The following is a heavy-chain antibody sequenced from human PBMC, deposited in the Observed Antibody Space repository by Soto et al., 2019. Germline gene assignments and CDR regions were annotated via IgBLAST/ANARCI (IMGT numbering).Heavy chain of an antibody. D-gene: IGHD2-15*01. J-gene: IGHJ4*02. CDR2: IYYSGST. CDR3: ARLRGVVASSLIDY. Sequence: PSETLSLTCTVSVGSISSSSYYWGWILHPPGKGLEWIGSIYYSGSTYYNPSLKSRVTISVDTSKNQVSLNPRSVTAADTAVYYCARLRGVVASSLIDYWGQGTLVTVS. CDR1: VGSISSSSYY. V-gene: IGHV4-39*01.